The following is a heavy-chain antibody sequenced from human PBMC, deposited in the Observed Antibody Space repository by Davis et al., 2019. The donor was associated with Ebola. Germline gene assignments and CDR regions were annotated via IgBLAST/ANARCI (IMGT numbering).Heavy chain of an antibody. J-gene: IGHJ4*02. CDR3: AKDKFWTGSQVDY. CDR1: GFTFSSYW. V-gene: IGHV3-7*03. D-gene: IGHD3-10*01. CDR2: IKQDGSEK. Sequence: GESLKISCAASGFTFSSYWMSWVRQAPGKGLEWVANIKQDGSEKYYVDSVKGRFTISRGNAKNSLYLQMNSLRAEDTAVYYCAKDKFWTGSQVDYWGQGTLVTVSS.